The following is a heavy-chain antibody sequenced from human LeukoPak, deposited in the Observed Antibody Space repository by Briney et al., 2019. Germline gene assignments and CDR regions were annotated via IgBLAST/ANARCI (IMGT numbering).Heavy chain of an antibody. J-gene: IGHJ4*02. D-gene: IGHD4/OR15-4a*01. V-gene: IGHV3-23*01. CDR1: GFSLNTYA. CDR2: ISVIDDTA. CDR3: ARGGATYGAAPYDY. Sequence: GGSLRLSCAASGFSLNTYAVTWVRQAPGKGLEWVSGISVIDDTAYYADSVRGRFTSSRDRSRNTVYLQMDSLRDEDTAIYYCARGGATYGAAPYDYWGQGNLVTVSS.